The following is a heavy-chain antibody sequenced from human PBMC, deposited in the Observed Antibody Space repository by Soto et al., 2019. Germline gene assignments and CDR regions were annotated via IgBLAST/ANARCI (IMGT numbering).Heavy chain of an antibody. V-gene: IGHV3-30*03. D-gene: IGHD6-19*01. CDR2: IAYDGRNN. CDR1: GCTCDTNG. J-gene: IGHJ3*02. CDR3: ARDLRFSRGWLEAFDI. Sequence: PGRSLRLSCSASGCTCDTNGSRRLRQATTKALEWVAGIAYDGRNNYYGDSVKGRFTTSRDNPYNTLYLQMNSLRAEDTAMYYCARDLRFSRGWLEAFDIWGQGTMVTVS.